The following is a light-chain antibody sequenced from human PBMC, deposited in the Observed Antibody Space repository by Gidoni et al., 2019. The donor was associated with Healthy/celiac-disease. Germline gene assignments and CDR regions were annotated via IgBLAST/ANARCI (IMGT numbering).Light chain of an antibody. CDR2: QDS. V-gene: IGLV3-1*01. CDR1: NVGDKY. J-gene: IGLJ3*02. Sequence: SYELTQPPSVSVSPGQTASITCSGDNVGDKYACWFQQKPGQSPVLVIYQDSKRPSGIPERFSGSNSGNTATLTISGTQAMDEADYYCQAWDSSTNWVFGGGTKLTVL. CDR3: QAWDSSTNWV.